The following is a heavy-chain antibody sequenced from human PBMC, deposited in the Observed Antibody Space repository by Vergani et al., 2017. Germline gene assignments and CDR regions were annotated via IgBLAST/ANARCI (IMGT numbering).Heavy chain of an antibody. Sequence: QVRLVESGGGVVQTGGSLRLSCEASGFTFSDYNMHWVRQAPGKGLEWVAFIWYDGATRYMADAVKGRFTISRDNSKNTVNLQINRLRADDTAVYFCGKDHSESYTTYYSFWSGPEFDSRAQGTLVTVAA. CDR2: IWYDGATR. D-gene: IGHD3-3*01. CDR3: GKDHSESYTTYYSFWSGPEFDS. J-gene: IGHJ4*02. CDR1: GFTFSDYN. V-gene: IGHV3-33*03.